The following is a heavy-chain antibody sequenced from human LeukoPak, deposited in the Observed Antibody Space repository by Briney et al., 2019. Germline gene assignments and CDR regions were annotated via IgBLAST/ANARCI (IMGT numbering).Heavy chain of an antibody. CDR2: ISSSSSYI. Sequence: PGGSLRLSCAASGFTFSSYSMNWVRQAPGKGLEWVSSISSSSSYIYYADSVKGRFTISRDNAKNSLYLQMNNLRAEDTAVYYCARSGYSSGWYSEGIGYWGQGTLVTVSS. CDR1: GFTFSSYS. J-gene: IGHJ4*02. CDR3: ARSGYSSGWYSEGIGY. D-gene: IGHD6-19*01. V-gene: IGHV3-21*01.